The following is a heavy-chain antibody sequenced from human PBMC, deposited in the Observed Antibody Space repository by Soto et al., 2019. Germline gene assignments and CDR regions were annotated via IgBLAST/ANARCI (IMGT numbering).Heavy chain of an antibody. D-gene: IGHD6-19*01. CDR3: ARADSSGWYEGKGIAFDI. CDR1: GGSISSGGYS. Sequence: QLQLQESGSGLVKPSQTLSLTCAVSGGSISSGGYSWSWIQQPPGKGLEWIGYIYHSGSTYYNPSLKCRVTISVDRSKNQFSLKLSSVTATDTAVYYCARADSSGWYEGKGIAFDIWGQGTMVTVSS. V-gene: IGHV4-30-2*01. CDR2: IYHSGST. J-gene: IGHJ3*02.